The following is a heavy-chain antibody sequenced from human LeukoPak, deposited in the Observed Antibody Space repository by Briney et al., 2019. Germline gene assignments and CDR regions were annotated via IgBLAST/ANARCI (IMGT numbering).Heavy chain of an antibody. J-gene: IGHJ6*02. CDR3: ATQYDFWSGYPAPEGYYYGMDV. V-gene: IGHV1-18*01. Sequence: ASVKVSCTASGYEFLNYGVSWVRQAPGQGLEWMGWISGDSGDTGDRNYAQRYKGRITMTTDPSTTTVYMELRSLTSDDTAVYYCATQYDFWSGYPAPEGYYYGMDVWGQGTTVTVSS. D-gene: IGHD3-3*01. CDR1: GYEFLNYG. CDR2: ISGDSGDTGDR.